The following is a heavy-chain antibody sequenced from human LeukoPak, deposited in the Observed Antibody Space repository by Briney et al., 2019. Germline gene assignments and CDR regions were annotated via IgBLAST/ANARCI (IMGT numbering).Heavy chain of an antibody. Sequence: GGSLRLSCAVSGFMFTTYAMSWVRQAPGKGLEWVSDIGCDGGRTYYADSVKGRFTLSRDNSKDTVFLQMNSLRAEDTAVYYCAKASRQGAVASPLDYWGQGTLVTVSS. J-gene: IGHJ4*02. CDR1: GFMFTTYA. V-gene: IGHV3-23*01. CDR2: IGCDGGRT. CDR3: AKASRQGAVASPLDY. D-gene: IGHD6-19*01.